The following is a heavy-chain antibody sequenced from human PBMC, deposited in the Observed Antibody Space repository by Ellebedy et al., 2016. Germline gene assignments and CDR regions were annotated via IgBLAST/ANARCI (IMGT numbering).Heavy chain of an antibody. CDR3: AREVIEVAASDAFDI. V-gene: IGHV4-30-4*01. D-gene: IGHD6-19*01. Sequence: LRLSCTVSGGSISNNNFFWSWIRQPPGKGLEWIGYIHYSGGAHYNPSLESRVTLSVGTSKNQFSLKLTSVTGADTAVYYCAREVIEVAASDAFDIWGQGTVVTVSS. CDR1: GGSISNNNFF. CDR2: IHYSGGA. J-gene: IGHJ3*02.